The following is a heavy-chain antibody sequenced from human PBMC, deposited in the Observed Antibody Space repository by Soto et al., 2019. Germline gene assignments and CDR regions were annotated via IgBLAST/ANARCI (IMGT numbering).Heavy chain of an antibody. J-gene: IGHJ4*02. D-gene: IGHD2-15*01. CDR3: VRTSLVVAAATREDY. V-gene: IGHV3-74*01. Sequence: GGSLRLSCAASGVTFSSYWMHWVRQAPGKGLVWVSRINSDGSSTSYADSVKGRFTISRDDAKNTLYLQMNSLRAEDTAVYYCVRTSLVVAAATREDYWGQGTLVTVSS. CDR1: GVTFSSYW. CDR2: INSDGSST.